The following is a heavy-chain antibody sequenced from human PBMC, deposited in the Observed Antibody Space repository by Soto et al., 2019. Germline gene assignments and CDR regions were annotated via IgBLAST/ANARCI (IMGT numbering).Heavy chain of an antibody. D-gene: IGHD4-17*01. CDR2: IYYSWST. CDR3: ARLDYGGYYYYGMDV. J-gene: IGHJ6*02. V-gene: IGHV4-31*03. Sequence: SGTQALTCTVSGGSISSGGYYWSWIRQHPGKGLEWIGYIYYSWSTYYNPSLKSRVTISVDTSKNQFSLKLSSVTAADTAVYYCARLDYGGYYYYGMDVWGQGTTVTVSS. CDR1: GGSISSGGYY.